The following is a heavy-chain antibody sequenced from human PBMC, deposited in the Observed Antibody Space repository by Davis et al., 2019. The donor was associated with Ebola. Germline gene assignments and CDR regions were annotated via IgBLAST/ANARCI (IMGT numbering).Heavy chain of an antibody. Sequence: PGGSLRLSCAASGFSFSTYEMKWVRQAPGQGLEWVSYISSAGGTTYYAESVKGRFTISRDNAKNSLSLQMNSLRVEDTAIYYCARWRRDAYFDLWGRGTLVTVSS. D-gene: IGHD3-3*01. J-gene: IGHJ2*01. CDR2: ISSAGGTT. CDR1: GFSFSTYE. CDR3: ARWRRDAYFDL. V-gene: IGHV3-48*03.